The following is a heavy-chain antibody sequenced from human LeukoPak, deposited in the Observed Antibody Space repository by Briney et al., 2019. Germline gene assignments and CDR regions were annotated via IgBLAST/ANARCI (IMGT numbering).Heavy chain of an antibody. D-gene: IGHD2-15*01. V-gene: IGHV4-59*12. J-gene: IGHJ6*03. CDR1: GGSISSYY. CDR3: ARAYCSGGSCSSYYYYNYMDL. Sequence: PSETLSLTCTVSGGSISSYYWSWIRQPPGKGLEWIGYIYYSGSTNYNPSLKSRVTISVDTSKNQFSLKLSSVTAADTAVYYCARAYCSGGSCSSYYYYNYMDLWGKGTTVTVSS. CDR2: IYYSGST.